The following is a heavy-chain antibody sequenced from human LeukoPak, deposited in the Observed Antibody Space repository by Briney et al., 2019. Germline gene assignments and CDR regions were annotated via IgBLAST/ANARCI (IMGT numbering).Heavy chain of an antibody. Sequence: SQTLSLTCTVSGGSISSGDYYWSWIRQPPGKGLEWIGYIYHSGSTYYNPSLKSRVTISVDRSKNQFSLKLSSVTAADTAVYYCATSSGYYFDAFDIWGQGTMVTVSS. V-gene: IGHV4-30-2*01. CDR3: ATSSGYYFDAFDI. J-gene: IGHJ3*02. D-gene: IGHD3-22*01. CDR2: IYHSGST. CDR1: GGSISSGDYY.